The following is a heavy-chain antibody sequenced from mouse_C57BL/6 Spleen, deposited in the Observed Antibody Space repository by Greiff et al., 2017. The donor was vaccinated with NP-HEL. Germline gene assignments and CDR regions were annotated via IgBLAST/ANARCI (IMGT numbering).Heavy chain of an antibody. CDR3: AKRYDYDGDYYAMDY. D-gene: IGHD2-4*01. CDR2: IWRGGST. J-gene: IGHJ4*01. V-gene: IGHV2-5*01. CDR1: GFSLTSYG. Sequence: QVQLQQSGPGLVQPSQSLSITCTVSGFSLTSYGVHWVRQSPGKGLEWLGVIWRGGSTDYNAAFMSRLSITKDNSKSQVFFKMNSLQADDTAIYYCAKRYDYDGDYYAMDYWGQGTSVTVSS.